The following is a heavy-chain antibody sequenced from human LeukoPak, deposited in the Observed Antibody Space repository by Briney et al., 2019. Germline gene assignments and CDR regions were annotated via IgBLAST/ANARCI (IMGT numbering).Heavy chain of an antibody. J-gene: IGHJ6*03. CDR1: GFTFSSYW. D-gene: IGHD3-10*01. V-gene: IGHV3-7*01. CDR3: ARSITYYYGSGSYYPPYYYYYMDV. CDR2: IKQDGSEK. Sequence: GSLRLSCAASGFTFSSYWMSWVRQAPGKGLEWVANIKQDGSEKYYVDSVKGRFTISRDNAKNSLYLQMSSLRAEDTAVYYCARSITYYYGSGSYYPPYYYYYMDVWGKGTTVTVSS.